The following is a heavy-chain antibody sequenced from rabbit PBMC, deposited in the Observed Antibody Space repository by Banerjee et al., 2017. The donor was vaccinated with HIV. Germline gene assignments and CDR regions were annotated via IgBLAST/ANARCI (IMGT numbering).Heavy chain of an antibody. V-gene: IGHV1S45*01. CDR2: IYVGSTGGT. Sequence: QEQLKETGGGLVQPGGSLTLSCKASGIDFSSYYYMYWVRQAPGKGLEWIACIYVGSTGGTYYATWAKGRFTISRASSTTVTLQMTSLAAADTATYFCARAVTGGPFNLWGQGTLVTVS. J-gene: IGHJ4*01. D-gene: IGHD7-1*01. CDR1: GIDFSSYYY. CDR3: ARAVTGGPFNL.